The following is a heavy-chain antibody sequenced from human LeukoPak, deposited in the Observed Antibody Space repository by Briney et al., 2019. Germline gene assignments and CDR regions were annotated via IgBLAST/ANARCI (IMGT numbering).Heavy chain of an antibody. CDR1: GYTFTGYY. CDR3: ARASRGSHGSGQESWFDP. D-gene: IGHD2-15*01. V-gene: IGHV1-2*02. J-gene: IGHJ5*02. CDR2: INPNSGGT. Sequence: ASVKVSCKASGYTFTGYYIHWVRQAPGQGLEWMGWINPNSGGTNYAQKFQGRVTMTRDTSISTAYMELSRLRSDDTAVYYSARASRGSHGSGQESWFDPWGQGTLVTVSS.